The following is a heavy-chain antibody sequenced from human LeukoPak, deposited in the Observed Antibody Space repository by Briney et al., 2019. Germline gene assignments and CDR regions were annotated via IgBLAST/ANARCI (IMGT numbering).Heavy chain of an antibody. Sequence: PGRSLRLSCAASGFTFSSYSMSWVRQAAGKGLEWVSTISSSSRYIYYADSMKGRFTISRDNAKDSLYLQMDSLRAEDTAVYFCARGKAMGWNYFEPWGQGTLVTVSS. V-gene: IGHV3-21*06. J-gene: IGHJ5*02. D-gene: IGHD1-7*01. CDR1: GFTFSSYS. CDR3: ARGKAMGWNYFEP. CDR2: ISSSSRYI.